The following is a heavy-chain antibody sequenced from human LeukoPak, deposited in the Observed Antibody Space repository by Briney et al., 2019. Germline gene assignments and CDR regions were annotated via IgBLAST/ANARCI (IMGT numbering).Heavy chain of an antibody. J-gene: IGHJ5*02. CDR1: GFTVSSYA. D-gene: IGHD4-17*01. CDR3: AKDDDGQHHGVNH. CDR2: IGYSTGDT. V-gene: IGHV3-23*01. Sequence: GGSLRLSCAASGFTVSSYAMTWVRQAPGKGLEWVSAIGYSTGDTNYADSVKGRFTISRDNSMNTLYLQMSSLRADDTALYYCAKDDDGQHHGVNHWGQGTLVTVSS.